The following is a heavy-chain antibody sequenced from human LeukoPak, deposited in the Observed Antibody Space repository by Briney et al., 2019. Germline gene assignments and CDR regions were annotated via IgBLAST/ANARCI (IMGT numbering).Heavy chain of an antibody. CDR2: INSSGNTL. CDR1: GFTFSNSG. Sequence: GGSLRLFCAASGFTFSNSGMNWVRQAPGKGLEWISYINSSGNTLYYADSVKGRFTISRDNAKNSLSLQMNSLRAEDTAVYYCAVAQPAAPFDYWGQGTPVTVSS. D-gene: IGHD2-2*01. V-gene: IGHV3-48*01. CDR3: AVAQPAAPFDY. J-gene: IGHJ4*02.